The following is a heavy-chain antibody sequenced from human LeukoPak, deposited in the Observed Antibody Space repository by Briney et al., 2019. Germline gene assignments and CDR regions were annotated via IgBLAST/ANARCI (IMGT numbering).Heavy chain of an antibody. V-gene: IGHV3-33*08. D-gene: IGHD4-17*01. Sequence: GGSLRLSCAASGFTFSDYYMSWIRQAPGKGLEWVAVIWYDGSNKYYADSVRGRFTISRDNSKNTLYLQMNSLRAEDTAMYYCARAVTTVTDYYYYGMDVWGQGTTVTVSS. J-gene: IGHJ6*02. CDR1: GFTFSDYY. CDR2: IWYDGSNK. CDR3: ARAVTTVTDYYYYGMDV.